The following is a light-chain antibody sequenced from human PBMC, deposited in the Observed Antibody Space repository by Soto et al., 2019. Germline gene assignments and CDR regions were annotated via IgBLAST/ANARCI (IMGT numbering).Light chain of an antibody. CDR2: GNS. Sequence: QSVLTQPPSVSGAPGQRVTISCTGSSSNIGAGYDVHWYQQLPGTAPKLLIYGNSNRPSGVPDRFSGSKSGTSASLAITGLQAEDEADYYCQSYDSSLSVFRTGTKVPV. CDR3: QSYDSSLSV. J-gene: IGLJ1*01. CDR1: SSNIGAGYD. V-gene: IGLV1-40*01.